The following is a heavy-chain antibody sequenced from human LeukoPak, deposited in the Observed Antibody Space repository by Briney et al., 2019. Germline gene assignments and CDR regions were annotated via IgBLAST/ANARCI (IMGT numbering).Heavy chain of an antibody. V-gene: IGHV3-7*01. CDR2: IKQGGSEK. Sequence: GGSLRLSCAASGFTFSSYWMSWVRQAPGKGLEWVANIKQGGSEKYYVDSVKGRFTISRDNAKNSLYLQMNSLRAEDTAVYYCARYPLSLRYFDWLSPYYFDYWGQGTLVTVSS. CDR1: GFTFSSYW. CDR3: ARYPLSLRYFDWLSPYYFDY. J-gene: IGHJ4*02. D-gene: IGHD3-9*01.